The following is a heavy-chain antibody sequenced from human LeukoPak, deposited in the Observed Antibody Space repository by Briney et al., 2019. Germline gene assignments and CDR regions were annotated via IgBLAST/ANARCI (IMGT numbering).Heavy chain of an antibody. D-gene: IGHD1-7*01. V-gene: IGHV4-30-4*07. Sequence: PSETLSLTCAVSGGSISSGGYSWSWIRQPPGKGLEGIGYIYYSGSTYYNPSLKSRVTISVDTSKNQFSLKLSSVTAADTAVYYCARDGPMITGTRNWFDPWGQGTLVTVSS. CDR1: GGSISSGGYS. CDR2: IYYSGST. J-gene: IGHJ5*02. CDR3: ARDGPMITGTRNWFDP.